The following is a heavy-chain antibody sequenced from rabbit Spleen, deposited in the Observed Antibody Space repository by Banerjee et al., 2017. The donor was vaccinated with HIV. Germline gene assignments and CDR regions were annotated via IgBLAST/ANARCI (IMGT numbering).Heavy chain of an antibody. D-gene: IGHD1-1*01. J-gene: IGHJ3*01. Sequence: QSLEESGGDLVKPGASLTLTCTASGFSFSSSDYMCWVRQAPGKGLEWISCIAGDTSGFTYSATWAKGRFTCSKTSSTTVTLQMTSLTVADTATYFCARDLANVIGWNFGLWGQGNLVT. V-gene: IGHV1S40*01. CDR2: IAGDTSGFT. CDR3: ARDLANVIGWNFGL. CDR1: GFSFSSSDY.